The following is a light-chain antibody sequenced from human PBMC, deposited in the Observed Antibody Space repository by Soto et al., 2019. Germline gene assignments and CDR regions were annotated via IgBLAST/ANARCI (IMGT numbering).Light chain of an antibody. J-gene: IGKJ1*01. CDR2: DAS. CDR3: QHYYTSYTT. Sequence: DIQMTQSPSTLSASVGDRVTITCRASQSISSWLAWYQQKPGKAPKLLIYDASSLESGVPSRFSGSGSGTEFTLTISSLQPDDFAVYYCQHYYTSYTTFGQGTKVDIK. CDR1: QSISSW. V-gene: IGKV1-5*01.